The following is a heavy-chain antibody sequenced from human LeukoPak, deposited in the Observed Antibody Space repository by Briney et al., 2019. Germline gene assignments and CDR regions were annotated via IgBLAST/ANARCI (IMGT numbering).Heavy chain of an antibody. V-gene: IGHV4-4*07. CDR1: GGSISSYY. CDR3: ARTLYYGDFADDAFDI. CDR2: IYTTEST. D-gene: IGHD4-17*01. J-gene: IGHJ3*02. Sequence: SETLSLTCTVSGGSISSYYWNWIRQPAGKGLEWIGRIYTTESTNYNPSLKSRVPMSVDTSKSQFSLKLSSVTAADTAMYYCARTLYYGDFADDAFDIWGQGTMVTVSS.